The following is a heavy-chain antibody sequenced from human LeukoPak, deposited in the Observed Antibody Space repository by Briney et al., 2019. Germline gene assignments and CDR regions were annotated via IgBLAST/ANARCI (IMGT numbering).Heavy chain of an antibody. CDR3: AKGTLGYCSGGSCYSGY. CDR2: ISSSGSTI. V-gene: IGHV3-48*03. Sequence: GGSLRLSCAASGFTFSSYEMNWVRQAPGKGLEWVSYISSSGSTIYYADSVKGRFTVSRDNSKNTLYLQMSSLRAEDTAVYYCAKGTLGYCSGGSCYSGYWGQGTLVTVSS. CDR1: GFTFSSYE. J-gene: IGHJ4*02. D-gene: IGHD2-15*01.